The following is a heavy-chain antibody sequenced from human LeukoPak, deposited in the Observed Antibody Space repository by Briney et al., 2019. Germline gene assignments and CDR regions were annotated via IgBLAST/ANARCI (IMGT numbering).Heavy chain of an antibody. CDR1: GFTFSGSA. Sequence: GGSLRLSCAASGFTFSGSAMHWVRQASGKGLEWVGRIRSKANSYATAYAASVKGRFTISRDDSKNTAYLQMNSLKTEDTAVYYCARGRYDSSGYYPPYYYYYMDVWGKGTTVTVSS. V-gene: IGHV3-73*01. J-gene: IGHJ6*03. CDR3: ARGRYDSSGYYPPYYYYYMDV. D-gene: IGHD3-22*01. CDR2: IRSKANSYAT.